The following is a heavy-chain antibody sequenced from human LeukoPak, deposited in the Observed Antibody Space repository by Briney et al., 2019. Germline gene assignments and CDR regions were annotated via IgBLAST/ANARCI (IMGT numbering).Heavy chain of an antibody. CDR2: INPNSGGT. CDR3: ARDSCSSTSCLSIDDY. CDR1: GYTFSNSY. Sequence: GASVKVSCKASGYTFSNSYMHWVRQAPGQGLEWMGWINPNSGGTNYAQRFQGRVTMTRDTSISTVYMELSRLRSDDTAVYYCARDSCSSTSCLSIDDYWGQGTLVTVSS. J-gene: IGHJ4*02. D-gene: IGHD2-2*01. V-gene: IGHV1-2*02.